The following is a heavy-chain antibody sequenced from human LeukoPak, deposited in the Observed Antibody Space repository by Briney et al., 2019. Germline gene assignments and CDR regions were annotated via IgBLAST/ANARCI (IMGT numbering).Heavy chain of an antibody. CDR2: IGTAGDT. CDR1: GFSFSSYA. J-gene: IGHJ4*02. D-gene: IGHD1-26*01. Sequence: GGSLRLSCAASGFSFSSYAMPWVRQPTGKGLEWVSAIGTAGDTYYPGSVKGRFTISRENAKNSLYLAMNSLRAGDTAVYYCARRGQGSLDYWGQGTLVTVSS. CDR3: ARRGQGSLDY. V-gene: IGHV3-13*01.